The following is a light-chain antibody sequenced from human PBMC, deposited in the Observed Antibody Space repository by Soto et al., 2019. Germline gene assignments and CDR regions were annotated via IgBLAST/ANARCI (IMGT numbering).Light chain of an antibody. V-gene: IGLV1-44*01. J-gene: IGLJ2*01. Sequence: QSVLTQPPSASGTPGQRVTVSCSGSSSNIGSNTVNWYQQLPGTAPKLLIYSNNQRPSVVPDRFSGSNSGSSASLAISGLQSEDEADYYCATWDDSLNGVVFGGGTKLTVL. CDR3: ATWDDSLNGVV. CDR1: SSNIGSNT. CDR2: SNN.